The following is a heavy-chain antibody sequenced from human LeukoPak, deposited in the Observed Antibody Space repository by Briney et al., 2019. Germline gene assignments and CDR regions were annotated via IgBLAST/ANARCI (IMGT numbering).Heavy chain of an antibody. CDR2: MNPNSGDT. CDR3: ARDVPIVVVPAAMAYYYYYYMDV. J-gene: IGHJ6*03. D-gene: IGHD2-2*01. V-gene: IGHV1-8*01. CDR1: GYIFSSND. Sequence: GASVKVSCKASGYIFSSNDINWVRQAAGQGLEWMGWMNPNSGDTGYTQKFQGRVAMTRSTSITTAYMELRSLRSDDTAVYYCARDVPIVVVPAAMAYYYYYYMDVWGKGTTVTVSS.